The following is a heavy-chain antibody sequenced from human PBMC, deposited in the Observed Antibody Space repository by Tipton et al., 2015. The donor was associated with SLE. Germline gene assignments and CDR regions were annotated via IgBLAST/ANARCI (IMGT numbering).Heavy chain of an antibody. V-gene: IGHV4-34*01. CDR1: GGSFSGYY. CDR3: ARYKARAAINAFDI. Sequence: TLSLTCAVYGGSFSGYYWSWIRQPPGKGLEWIGEINHSGSTNYNPSLKSRVTISVDTSKNQFSLKLSSVTAADTAVYYCARYKARAAINAFDIWGQGTMVTVSS. CDR2: INHSGST. J-gene: IGHJ3*02. D-gene: IGHD2-2*02.